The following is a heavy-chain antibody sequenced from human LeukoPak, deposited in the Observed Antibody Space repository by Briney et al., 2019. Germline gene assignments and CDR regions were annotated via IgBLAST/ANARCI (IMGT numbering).Heavy chain of an antibody. V-gene: IGHV1-8*02. CDR1: GYTFTGYY. Sequence: ASVKVSCKASGYTFTGYYKHWVRQAPGQGLEWMGWMNPNSGNTGYAQKFQGRVTMTRNTSISTAYMELSSLRSEDTAVYYCASQAGYSSGEVDYWGQGTLVTVSS. CDR3: ASQAGYSSGEVDY. CDR2: MNPNSGNT. D-gene: IGHD6-19*01. J-gene: IGHJ4*02.